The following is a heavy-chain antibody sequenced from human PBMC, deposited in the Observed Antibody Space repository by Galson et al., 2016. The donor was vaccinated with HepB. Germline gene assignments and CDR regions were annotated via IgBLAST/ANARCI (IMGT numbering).Heavy chain of an antibody. CDR1: GFTFNTFS. V-gene: IGHV3-21*01. D-gene: IGHD2-2*01. J-gene: IGHJ5*02. Sequence: SLRLSCAASGFTFNTFSMNWVRQAPGEGLEWLSSISSSGRYIYYADSLKDRFTISRDNARNSLFLQMNSLRAEDTAGYYCVREDRYCSGSTCYPNWFDPWGQGTLVTVSS. CDR2: ISSSGRYI. CDR3: VREDRYCSGSTCYPNWFDP.